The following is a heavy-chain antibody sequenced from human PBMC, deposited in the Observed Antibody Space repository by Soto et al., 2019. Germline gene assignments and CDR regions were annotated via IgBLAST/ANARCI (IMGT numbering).Heavy chain of an antibody. CDR3: ARHNGPLYVGYYYDMDV. CDR2: IYYSGYT. J-gene: IGHJ6*02. V-gene: IGHV4-39*01. D-gene: IGHD3-16*01. CDR1: GGSISSSSYY. Sequence: SEALSLTDTVSGGSISSSSYYWGGIRPPPGKGLEWIGSIYYSGYTYYNPSPKTRVTISVDTSKNQFSLKLSSVTAADTAVYYCARHNGPLYVGYYYDMDVWGHGTTVTVSS.